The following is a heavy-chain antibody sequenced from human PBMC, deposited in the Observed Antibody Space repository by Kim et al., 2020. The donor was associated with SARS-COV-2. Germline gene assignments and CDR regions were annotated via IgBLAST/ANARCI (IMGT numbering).Heavy chain of an antibody. Sequence: VKGRFTISRDNSKNTLYLQMNSLRAEDTAVYYCAKDSPPILTGYSDAFDIWGQGTMVTVSS. J-gene: IGHJ3*02. D-gene: IGHD3-9*01. V-gene: IGHV3-30*02. CDR3: AKDSPPILTGYSDAFDI.